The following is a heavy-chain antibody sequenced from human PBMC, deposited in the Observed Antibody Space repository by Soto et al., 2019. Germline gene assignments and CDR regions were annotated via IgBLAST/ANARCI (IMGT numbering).Heavy chain of an antibody. V-gene: IGHV4-34*01. J-gene: IGHJ5*01. CDR1: GGSFSGYH. CDR2: INHSGST. CDR3: ARVLPYDFWSGRRWFDS. D-gene: IGHD3-3*01. Sequence: SETLSLTCAVYGGSFSGYHWSWIRQPPGKGLEWIGEINHSGSTNYNPSLKSRVTISVDTSKNQFSLKLSSVTAADTAVYYCARVLPYDFWSGRRWFDSWGQGTLGIVSS.